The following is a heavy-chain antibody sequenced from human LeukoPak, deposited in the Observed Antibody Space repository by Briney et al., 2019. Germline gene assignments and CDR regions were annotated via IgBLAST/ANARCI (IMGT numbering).Heavy chain of an antibody. V-gene: IGHV4-39*01. CDR1: GGSISSSSYY. Sequence: SETLSLTCTVSGGSISSSSYYWGWIRQPPGKGLEWIGSIYYSGSTYYNPSLKSRVTISVDTSKNQFSLKLSSVTAADTAVYYCARHLVGHYDILTGYRPPSWFDSWGQGTLVTVSS. CDR3: ARHLVGHYDILTGYRPPSWFDS. CDR2: IYYSGST. D-gene: IGHD3-9*01. J-gene: IGHJ5*01.